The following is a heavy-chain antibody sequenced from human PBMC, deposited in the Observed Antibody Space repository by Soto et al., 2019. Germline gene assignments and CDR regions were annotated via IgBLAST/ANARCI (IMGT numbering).Heavy chain of an antibody. V-gene: IGHV4-39*07. Sequence: WETLSLTCTVSGGXISSSSYYWGWIRQPPGKGLEWIGSIYYSGSTYYNPSLKSRVTISVDTSKNQFSLKLSSVTAADTAVYYCARGLYYYASGRYFDYWGQGTLVTVSS. D-gene: IGHD3-10*01. CDR3: ARGLYYYASGRYFDY. J-gene: IGHJ4*02. CDR2: IYYSGST. CDR1: GGXISSSSYY.